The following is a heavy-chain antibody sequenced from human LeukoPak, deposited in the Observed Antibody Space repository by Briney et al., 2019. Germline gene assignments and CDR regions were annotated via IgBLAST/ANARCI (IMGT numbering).Heavy chain of an antibody. CDR2: ICYSGST. J-gene: IGHJ4*02. Sequence: KPSETLSLTCTVSGGSISSSSYYWGWIRQPPGKGLEWIGSICYSGSTYYNPSLRSRVTISVDTSKNQFSLNLSSVTAADTAVYYCARLYYDSSGYHQICYFDYWGQGTLVTVSS. CDR1: GGSISSSSYY. V-gene: IGHV4-39*01. CDR3: ARLYYDSSGYHQICYFDY. D-gene: IGHD3-22*01.